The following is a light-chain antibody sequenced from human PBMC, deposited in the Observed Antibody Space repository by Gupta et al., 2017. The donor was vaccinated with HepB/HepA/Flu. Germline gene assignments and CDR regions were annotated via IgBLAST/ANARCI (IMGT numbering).Light chain of an antibody. CDR1: SSDIGYSNR. J-gene: IGLJ2*01. CDR3: SSYTSSSTLV. CDR2: EGT. V-gene: IGLV2-18*02. Sequence: QSALTQPPSVSGSPGQWAAIPCRGTSSDIGYSNRVSWYKQPPVTASKIIIYEGTYRPTGVPDRFSGSKSGNTASLTISGLHAEDAAYYFCSSYTSSSTLVFGGGTKVTVL.